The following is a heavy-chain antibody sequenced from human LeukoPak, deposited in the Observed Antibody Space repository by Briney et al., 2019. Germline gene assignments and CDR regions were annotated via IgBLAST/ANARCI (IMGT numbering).Heavy chain of an antibody. Sequence: PGGSLRLSCAASGLAFGNYAMSWVRQAPGKGLEWVSVISDSSINTYYTASVKGRFTISRDNSNGTLFLQMNSLRAEDTAVYYCASDGFGRCFDYWGQGTLVTVSS. CDR2: ISDSSINT. D-gene: IGHD3-10*01. J-gene: IGHJ4*02. CDR1: GLAFGNYA. V-gene: IGHV3-23*01. CDR3: ASDGFGRCFDY.